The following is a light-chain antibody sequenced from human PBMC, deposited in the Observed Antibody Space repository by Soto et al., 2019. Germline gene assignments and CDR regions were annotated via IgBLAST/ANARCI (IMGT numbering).Light chain of an antibody. CDR3: QQSYSTRIT. V-gene: IGKV1-39*01. CDR2: AAS. Sequence: DIQMTQSPSSLSASVGDRVTITCRASQSISSYLNWYQQKPGKAPKLLIYAASSLQSGVPSRFSGSGFGTDFTLTISSLQPEDFATYYCQQSYSTRITFGQGTRLEIK. CDR1: QSISSY. J-gene: IGKJ5*01.